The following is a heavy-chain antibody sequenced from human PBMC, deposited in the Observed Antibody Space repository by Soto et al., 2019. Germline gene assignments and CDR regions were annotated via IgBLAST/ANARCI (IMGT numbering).Heavy chain of an antibody. Sequence: QLQLHESGPGLVKPSETLSLTCNVSGDSIGRFYWSWIRQSAGKGLEWIGRVYSTGGVTYNPALKGRVTVSLDRSNNPVSLEMNSVTAADTAVYCCARDLSGTGLDIWGRGTRVSVSS. CDR3: ARDLSGTGLDI. V-gene: IGHV4-4*07. J-gene: IGHJ6*02. CDR1: GDSIGRFY. D-gene: IGHD1-26*01. CDR2: VYSTGGV.